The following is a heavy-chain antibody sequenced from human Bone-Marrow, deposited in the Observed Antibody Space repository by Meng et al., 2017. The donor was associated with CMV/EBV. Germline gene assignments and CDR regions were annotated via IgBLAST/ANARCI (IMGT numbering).Heavy chain of an antibody. Sequence: SVKVSCKASGYTFTSYGISWVRQAPGQGLEWMGGIIPILGIANYAQKFQGRVTITADKSTSTDYMELSSLRSEDTAVYYCARVRCSSTSCYMGYYFDYWGQGTLVTVSS. CDR2: IIPILGIA. CDR1: GYTFTSYG. D-gene: IGHD2-2*02. J-gene: IGHJ4*02. V-gene: IGHV1-69*10. CDR3: ARVRCSSTSCYMGYYFDY.